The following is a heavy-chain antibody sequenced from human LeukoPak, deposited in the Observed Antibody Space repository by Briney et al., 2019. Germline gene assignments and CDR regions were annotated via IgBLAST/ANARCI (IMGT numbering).Heavy chain of an antibody. CDR2: ISWNSGSI. CDR1: GFTFDDYA. Sequence: GRSLRLSCAASGFTFDDYAMHWVRQAPGKGLEWVSGISWNSGSIGYADSVKGRFTISRDNAKNSLYLQMNSLRAEDTALYYCARVSRHCSSTSCYTKFDYWGQGTLVTVSS. J-gene: IGHJ4*02. D-gene: IGHD2-2*01. CDR3: ARVSRHCSSTSCYTKFDY. V-gene: IGHV3-9*01.